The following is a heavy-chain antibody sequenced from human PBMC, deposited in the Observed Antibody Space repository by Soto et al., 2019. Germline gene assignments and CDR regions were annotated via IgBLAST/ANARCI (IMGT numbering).Heavy chain of an antibody. D-gene: IGHD6-6*01. V-gene: IGHV3-23*01. J-gene: IGHJ6*02. CDR2: ISGSGGST. Sequence: EVQLLESGGGLVQPGGSLRLSCAASGFTFSSYAMSWVRQAPGKGLEWVSAISGSGGSTYYADSVKGRFTISRDNYKNTLYLQMNSLRAEDTAVYYCAILPWGHSSSYYYYGMDVWGQGTTVTVSS. CDR1: GFTFSSYA. CDR3: AILPWGHSSSYYYYGMDV.